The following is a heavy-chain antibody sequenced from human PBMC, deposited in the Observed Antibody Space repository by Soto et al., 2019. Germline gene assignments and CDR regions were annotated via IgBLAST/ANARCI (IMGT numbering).Heavy chain of an antibody. J-gene: IGHJ6*02. CDR1: GYTFTSYY. CDR2: INPSGGST. V-gene: IGHV1-46*01. Sequence: GASVKVSCKASGYTFTSYYMHWVRQAPGQGLEWMGIINPSGGSTSYAQKFQGRVTMTRDTSTSTVYMELSSLRSEDTAVYYCARDMVVVAATRGGYYYYSMDVWGQGTTVTVSS. CDR3: ARDMVVVAATRGGYYYYSMDV. D-gene: IGHD2-15*01.